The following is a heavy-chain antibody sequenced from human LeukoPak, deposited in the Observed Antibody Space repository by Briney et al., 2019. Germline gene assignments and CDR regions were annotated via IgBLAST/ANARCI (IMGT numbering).Heavy chain of an antibody. J-gene: IGHJ3*02. Sequence: PSETLSLTCAVSGGSISSSNWWSWVRQPPGKGLEWIGEIYHSGSTNYNPSLKSRVTISVDKSKNQFSLKLSSVTAADTAVYYCAKPLGGNAGPAFDIWGQGTMVTVPS. V-gene: IGHV4-4*02. CDR2: IYHSGST. D-gene: IGHD1-1*01. CDR3: AKPLGGNAGPAFDI. CDR1: GGSISSSNW.